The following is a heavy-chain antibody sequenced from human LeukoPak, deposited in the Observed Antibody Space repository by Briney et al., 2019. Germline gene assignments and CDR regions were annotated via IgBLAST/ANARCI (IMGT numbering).Heavy chain of an antibody. V-gene: IGHV4-61*02. CDR1: GGSISSGSYY. Sequence: SETLSLTCTVSGGSISSGSYYWSWIRQPAGKGLEWIGRIYTSGSTNYNPSLKSRVTMSVDTSKNQFSLKLSSVTAADTAVYYCARGYFDWLWDYYYYYYMDVWGKGTTVTISS. J-gene: IGHJ6*03. CDR3: ARGYFDWLWDYYYYYYMDV. D-gene: IGHD3-9*01. CDR2: IYTSGST.